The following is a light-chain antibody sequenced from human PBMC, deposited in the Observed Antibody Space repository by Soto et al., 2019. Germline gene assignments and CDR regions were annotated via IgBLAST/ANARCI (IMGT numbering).Light chain of an antibody. CDR2: AYS. Sequence: QSVLTQPPSASGTPGQRVIISCSGSSSNIVSNTVNWYQHLPGAAPKLLMYAYSQRPSGVPDRFSGSKSGASASLAISGLQSEDEADYYCAAWDDSLNGYVFGTGTNVTVL. CDR1: SSNIVSNT. CDR3: AAWDDSLNGYV. V-gene: IGLV1-44*01. J-gene: IGLJ1*01.